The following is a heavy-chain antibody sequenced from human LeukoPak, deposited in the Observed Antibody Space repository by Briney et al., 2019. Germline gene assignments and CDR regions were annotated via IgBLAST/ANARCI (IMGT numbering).Heavy chain of an antibody. D-gene: IGHD1-26*01. J-gene: IGHJ6*02. CDR1: GYTFTSYG. CDR2: ISAYNGNT. Sequence: ASVKVSCKASGYTFTSYGISWVRQAPGQGREWMGWISAYNGNTNYAQKLQGRVTMTTDTSTSTAYMELRSLRSDDTAVYYCARWELLTYYYYYGMDVWGQGTTVTVSS. V-gene: IGHV1-18*01. CDR3: ARWELLTYYYYYGMDV.